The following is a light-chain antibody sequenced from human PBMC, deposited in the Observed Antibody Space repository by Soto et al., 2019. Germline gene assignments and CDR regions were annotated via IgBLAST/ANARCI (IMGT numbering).Light chain of an antibody. V-gene: IGLV2-8*01. Sequence: QSALTQPPSASGSPGQSVTISYTGSSSDVGGYNSVSWYQEHPGKAPKLMIYEVTKRPSGVPDRFSGSKSGNTASLTVSGLQAEDEADYYCSSYAGGNNIVFGTGTKVTVL. CDR3: SSYAGGNNIV. CDR1: SSDVGGYNS. J-gene: IGLJ1*01. CDR2: EVT.